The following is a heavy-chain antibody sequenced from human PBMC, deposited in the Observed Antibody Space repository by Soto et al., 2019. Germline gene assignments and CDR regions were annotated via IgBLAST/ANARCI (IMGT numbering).Heavy chain of an antibody. V-gene: IGHV3-30-3*01. CDR1: GFTFSSYA. CDR2: ISYDGSNK. J-gene: IGHJ4*02. CDR3: ERDQGWELLCYFDY. D-gene: IGHD1-26*01. Sequence: GSLRLSCAASGFTFSSYAMHWVRQAPGKGLEWVAVISYDGSNKYYADSVKGRFTISRDNSKNTLYLQMNSLRAEDTAVYYCERDQGWELLCYFDYWGQGTLVTVSS.